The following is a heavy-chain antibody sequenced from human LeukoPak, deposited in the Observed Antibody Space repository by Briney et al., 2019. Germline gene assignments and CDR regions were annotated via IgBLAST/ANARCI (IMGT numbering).Heavy chain of an antibody. V-gene: IGHV1-18*01. D-gene: IGHD3-16*01. Sequence: ASVKVSCKASGYTFTSYGISWVRQAPGQGLEWMGWISTYNGDTNYAQKLQGRVTMTTDTSTSTAYMELRSLRSDDTAVYYCAREGLGELTLGYWGQGTLVTVSS. CDR2: ISTYNGDT. CDR1: GYTFTSYG. CDR3: AREGLGELTLGY. J-gene: IGHJ4*02.